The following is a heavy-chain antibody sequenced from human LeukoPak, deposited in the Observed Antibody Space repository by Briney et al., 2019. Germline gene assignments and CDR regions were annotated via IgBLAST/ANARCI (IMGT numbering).Heavy chain of an antibody. Sequence: SETLSLTCTGSGGSISSYYWSWIRQPPGKGLEWMGNIYYGGSTNYNTSLKRRVTTSVDTSKNQVSLKLSSVTAADTAVYYCASSGSYVDLDYWGQGTLVTVSS. CDR2: IYYGGST. D-gene: IGHD1-26*01. V-gene: IGHV4-59*01. J-gene: IGHJ4*02. CDR1: GGSISSYY. CDR3: ASSGSYVDLDY.